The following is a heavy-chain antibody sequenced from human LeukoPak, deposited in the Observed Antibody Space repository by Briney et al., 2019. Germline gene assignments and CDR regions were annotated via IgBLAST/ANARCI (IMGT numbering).Heavy chain of an antibody. J-gene: IGHJ6*03. CDR2: ISSSGSTI. CDR1: GFTFSSYE. Sequence: GGSLRLSCAASGFTFSSYEMNWVRQAPGKGLEWVSYISSSGSTIYYADSVKGRFTISRDNSKNTLYLQMTGLRVEDTSVYYCVKDGAVSAFYYYYMDVWGKGTTVTISS. CDR3: VKDGAVSAFYYYYMDV. V-gene: IGHV3-48*03. D-gene: IGHD3-16*01.